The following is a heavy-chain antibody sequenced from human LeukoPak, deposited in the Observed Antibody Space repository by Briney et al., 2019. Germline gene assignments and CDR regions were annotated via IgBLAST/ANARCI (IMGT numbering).Heavy chain of an antibody. D-gene: IGHD3-10*01. CDR2: IYSGGNT. J-gene: IGHJ4*02. CDR1: GFTVSSNY. Sequence: QPGVSLRLSCAASGFTVSSNYMSWVRQAPGEGLEWVSVIYSGGNTYNADSVKGRFTISRNNSKSKLHIQMHSLRAEDTAVYYCARAKPKNMVRGLIMRRESRYYFDYWGQGTLVSVSS. V-gene: IGHV3-53*01. CDR3: ARAKPKNMVRGLIMRRESRYYFDY.